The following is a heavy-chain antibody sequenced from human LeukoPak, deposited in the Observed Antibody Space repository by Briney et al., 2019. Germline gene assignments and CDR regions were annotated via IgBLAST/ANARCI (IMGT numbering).Heavy chain of an antibody. D-gene: IGHD6-13*01. Sequence: GGSLRLSCAASGFSFSSYNMNWVRQAPGKGLEWVSPIRSSSSYIYYADSVRGRFTISRDNAKNSLYLQMNSLRAGDTAVYYCARVIAAAGTADRGDYYFDYWGQGTLVTVSS. CDR1: GFSFSSYN. CDR2: IRSSSSYI. CDR3: ARVIAAAGTADRGDYYFDY. J-gene: IGHJ4*02. V-gene: IGHV3-21*01.